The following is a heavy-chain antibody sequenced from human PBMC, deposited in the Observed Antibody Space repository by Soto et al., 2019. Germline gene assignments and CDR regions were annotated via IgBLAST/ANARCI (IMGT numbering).Heavy chain of an antibody. CDR2: ISGSGGST. CDR3: AKLMIVVVVAATIETDTVDFDY. CDR1: GFTFSSYA. Sequence: GGSLRLSCAASGFTFSSYAMSWVRQAPGKGLEWVSAISGSGGSTYYADSVKGRFTISRDNSKNTLYLQMNSLRAEDTAVYYCAKLMIVVVVAATIETDTVDFDYWGQGTLVTVSS. D-gene: IGHD2-15*01. V-gene: IGHV3-23*01. J-gene: IGHJ4*02.